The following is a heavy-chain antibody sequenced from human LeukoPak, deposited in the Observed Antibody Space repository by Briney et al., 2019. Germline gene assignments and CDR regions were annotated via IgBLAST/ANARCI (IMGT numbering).Heavy chain of an antibody. J-gene: IGHJ4*02. V-gene: IGHV4-61*02. CDR1: GGSISSGSYY. Sequence: PSETLSLTCTVSGGSISSGSYYWSWIRQPAGKGLEWIGRIYTSGSTDYNPSLKSRVTISVDTSKNQFSLKLSSVTAADTAVYYCAREGNSWAPPYIDYWGQGTLVTVSS. D-gene: IGHD2-2*01. CDR2: IYTSGST. CDR3: AREGNSWAPPYIDY.